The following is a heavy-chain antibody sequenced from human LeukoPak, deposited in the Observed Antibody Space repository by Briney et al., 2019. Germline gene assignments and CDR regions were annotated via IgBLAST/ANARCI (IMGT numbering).Heavy chain of an antibody. CDR1: GFTFSNYA. CDR2: ISINGDNT. Sequence: GGSLRFSCAASGFTFSNYALHWVRQAPGKGLEYVSAISINGDNTYYANSVKGRFTISRDNSKNTLYLQMGSLRAEDMAVYYCARVLRDISGYYDYWGQGTLVTVSS. J-gene: IGHJ4*02. D-gene: IGHD3-22*01. CDR3: ARVLRDISGYYDY. V-gene: IGHV3-64*01.